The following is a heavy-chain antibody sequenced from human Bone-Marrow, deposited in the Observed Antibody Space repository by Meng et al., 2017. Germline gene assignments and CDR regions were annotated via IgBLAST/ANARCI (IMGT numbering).Heavy chain of an antibody. V-gene: IGHV3-23*01. CDR1: GFTFSSYA. CDR3: ATLFTRGWFDP. D-gene: IGHD3-10*01. J-gene: IGHJ5*02. CDR2: ISGSGGST. Sequence: GESLKISCAASGFTFSSYAMSWVRQAPGKGLEWVSAISGSGGSTYYADSVKGRFTISRDNSKKTLYLQMNSLRAEDTAVYYCATLFTRGWFDPWGQGTLVTVSS.